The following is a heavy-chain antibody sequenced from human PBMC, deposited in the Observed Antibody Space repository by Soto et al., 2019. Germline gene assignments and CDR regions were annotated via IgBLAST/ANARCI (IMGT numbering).Heavy chain of an antibody. CDR1: GGSISSSSYY. Sequence: QLQLQESGPGLVKPSETLSLTCTVSGGSISSSSYYWGWIRQPPGKGLEWIGSIYYSGSTYYNPSLKSRVTISVDTSKNQFSLKLSSVTAADTAVYYCARRQIGIVVVITGGMDVWGQGTTVTVSS. D-gene: IGHD3-22*01. J-gene: IGHJ6*02. CDR3: ARRQIGIVVVITGGMDV. V-gene: IGHV4-39*01. CDR2: IYYSGST.